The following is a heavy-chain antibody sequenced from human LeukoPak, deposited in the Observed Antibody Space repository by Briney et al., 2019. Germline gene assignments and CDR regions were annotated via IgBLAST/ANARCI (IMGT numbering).Heavy chain of an antibody. D-gene: IGHD3-10*01. CDR3: VRMPSGSPDWFDP. J-gene: IGHJ5*02. CDR2: VSYSGST. Sequence: SETLSLTCTVSGFSISRSRYYWGWIRQPPGKGLEWIGSVSYSGSTHYNPPLESRVTISVDTSNSQFSLRLNSVTAADTAFYYCVRMPSGSPDWFDPWGQGNLVTVSS. CDR1: GFSISRSRYY. V-gene: IGHV4-39*07.